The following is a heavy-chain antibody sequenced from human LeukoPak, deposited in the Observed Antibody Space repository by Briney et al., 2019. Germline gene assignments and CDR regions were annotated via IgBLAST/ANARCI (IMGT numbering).Heavy chain of an antibody. J-gene: IGHJ5*02. CDR1: GYSISSGYY. V-gene: IGHV4-38-2*02. Sequence: PSETLSLTRTISGYSISSGYYWGWIRQPPGMGLEWIGSMFHSGSTYYNPSLKSRVTISVDTSKNQFSLKLSSVTAADTAVYYCARVNGYCSGGSYGSYHWFDPWGQGTLVTVSS. CDR2: MFHSGST. D-gene: IGHD2-15*01. CDR3: ARVNGYCSGGSYGSYHWFDP.